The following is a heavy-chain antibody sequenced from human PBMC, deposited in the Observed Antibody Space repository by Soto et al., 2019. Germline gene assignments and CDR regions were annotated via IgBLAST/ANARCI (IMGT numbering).Heavy chain of an antibody. V-gene: IGHV4-34*01. CDR1: GGSFSGYY. Sequence: PSETLSLTCAVYGGSFSGYYWSWFRQPPGKGLEWIGEINHSGSTNYNPSLKSRVTISVDTSKNQFSLKLSSVTAADTAVYYCARGRSLKAGYYYYYMDVWGKGTTVTVSS. CDR3: ARGRSLKAGYYYYYMDV. CDR2: INHSGST. J-gene: IGHJ6*03.